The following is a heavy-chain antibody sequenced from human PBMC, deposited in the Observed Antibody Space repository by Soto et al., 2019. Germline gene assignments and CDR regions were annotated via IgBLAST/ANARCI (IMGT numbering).Heavy chain of an antibody. CDR3: ARGREGPFFDF. CDR1: GASISNGDYS. Sequence: SETLSLTCAVPGASISNGDYSWSWIRQPPGMALEWIGYIYSSGRSDYNPSLKSRVTISIDRSKKQFSLRLTSVTAADAAVYYCARGREGPFFDFWGQGALVT. V-gene: IGHV4-30-2*01. J-gene: IGHJ5*01. CDR2: IYSSGRS.